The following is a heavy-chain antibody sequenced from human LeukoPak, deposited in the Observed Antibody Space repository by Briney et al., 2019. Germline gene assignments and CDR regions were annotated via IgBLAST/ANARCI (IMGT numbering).Heavy chain of an antibody. J-gene: IGHJ4*02. Sequence: GGSLRLSCASSGFSSSTNSVRWVRQAPGQGLEWVANIKEDVSGTYYVDSVKGRFTISRDNAKNSVYLQMNSLRAEDTAVYYCSIGGVIHGRFGYWGQGSLVTVSS. D-gene: IGHD3-16*02. CDR3: SIGGVIHGRFGY. V-gene: IGHV3-7*05. CDR2: IKEDVSGT. CDR1: GFSSSTNS.